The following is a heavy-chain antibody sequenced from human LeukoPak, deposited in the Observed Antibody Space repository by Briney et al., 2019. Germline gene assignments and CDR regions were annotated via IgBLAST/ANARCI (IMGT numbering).Heavy chain of an antibody. CDR2: ISGSSSYI. CDR3: ERDGPSRGYQNAFDI. V-gene: IGHV3-21*01. J-gene: IGHJ3*02. CDR1: GFTLSSQS. D-gene: IGHD3-22*01. Sequence: GGCLRLSCAAYGFTLSSQSMTSGHQARGKGLGWVASISGSSSYIYYVESVKGRFTISSDNAKNSLYMQMNTVRAEDTAVYYCERDGPSRGYQNAFDIWGQGTIVTVSS.